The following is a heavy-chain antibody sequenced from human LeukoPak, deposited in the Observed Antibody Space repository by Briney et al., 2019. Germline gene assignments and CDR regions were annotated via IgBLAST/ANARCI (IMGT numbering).Heavy chain of an antibody. CDR2: IIPIFGTA. D-gene: IGHD4-23*01. CDR3: ARDTVVTPYFDY. Sequence: SVKVSCKASGGTFSSYAISWVRQAPGQGLEWIGRIIPIFGTANYAQKFQGRVTITTDESTSTAYMALSSLRSEDTAVYYCARDTVVTPYFDYWGQGTLVTVSS. V-gene: IGHV1-69*05. CDR1: GGTFSSYA. J-gene: IGHJ4*02.